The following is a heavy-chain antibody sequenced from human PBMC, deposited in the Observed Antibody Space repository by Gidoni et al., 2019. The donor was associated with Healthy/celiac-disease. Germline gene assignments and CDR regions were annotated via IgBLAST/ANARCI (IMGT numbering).Heavy chain of an antibody. V-gene: IGHV1-69*01. J-gene: IGHJ6*02. CDR1: GGTFSSYA. Sequence: QVQLVQSGAEVKKPGSSVKVSCKASGGTFSSYAISWLRQAPGQGLEWMGGIIPIFGTANYAQKFQGRVTITADESTSTAYMELSSLRSEDTAVYYCARARWLGIYYYYYGMDVWGQGTTVTVSS. D-gene: IGHD6-19*01. CDR3: ARARWLGIYYYYYGMDV. CDR2: IIPIFGTA.